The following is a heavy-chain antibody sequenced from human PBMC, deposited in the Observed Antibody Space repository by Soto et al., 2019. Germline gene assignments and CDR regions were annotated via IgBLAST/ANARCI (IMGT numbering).Heavy chain of an antibody. CDR3: ARGTLV. CDR1: GGSIGSGGYW. CDR2: VSYTGNT. J-gene: IGHJ4*02. V-gene: IGHV4-31*03. D-gene: IGHD2-2*01. Sequence: QVQLQESGPGLMQPSQTLSLTCTVSGGSIGSGGYWWSWIRQHPGRGLEWIGFVSYTGNTPYNPSLKSRVNISVDTSTKQSSLKLSSVTAAETAVYYCARGTLVWGQGTLVTVSS.